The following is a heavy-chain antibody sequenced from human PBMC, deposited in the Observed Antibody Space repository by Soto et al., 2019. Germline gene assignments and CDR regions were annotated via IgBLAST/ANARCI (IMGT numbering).Heavy chain of an antibody. Sequence: VQLVESGGGVVQPGGSLRLSCAASGFTFSSYSMNWVRQAPGKGLEWVSSISSSSSYIYYADSVKGRFTISRDNAKNSLYLQMNSLRAEDTAVYYCARNYEPPPGYYYYYGMDVWGQGTTVTVSS. V-gene: IGHV3-21*01. CDR2: ISSSSSYI. CDR3: ARNYEPPPGYYYYYGMDV. D-gene: IGHD3-3*01. CDR1: GFTFSSYS. J-gene: IGHJ6*02.